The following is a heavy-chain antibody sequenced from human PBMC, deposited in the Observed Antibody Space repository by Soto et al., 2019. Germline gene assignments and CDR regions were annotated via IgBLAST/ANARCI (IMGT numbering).Heavy chain of an antibody. J-gene: IGHJ4*02. V-gene: IGHV4-59*11. CDR3: ARDGAPVPD. Sequence: SETLSLTCTVSGVSITSHYWSWIRQPPGKGLEWIGYIYYSASTNYNPSLKSRVTISVDTSKNQFSLKLSSVTAADTAVYYCARDGAPVPDWGQGTLVTVS. CDR2: IYYSAST. CDR1: GVSITSHY. D-gene: IGHD1-26*01.